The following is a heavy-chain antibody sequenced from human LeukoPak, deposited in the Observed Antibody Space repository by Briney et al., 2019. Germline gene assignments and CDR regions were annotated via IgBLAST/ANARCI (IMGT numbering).Heavy chain of an antibody. D-gene: IGHD3-22*01. CDR1: GFTFSSYA. CDR3: ARGGVTLIVPIL. Sequence: GGSLRLSCAASGFTFSSYAMSWVRQAPGKGLEWVSVIYSGGSTYYADSVKGRFTISRDNSENTLYLQMNSLRAEDTAVYYCARGGVTLIVPILWGQGTLVTVSS. J-gene: IGHJ4*02. CDR2: IYSGGST. V-gene: IGHV3-53*01.